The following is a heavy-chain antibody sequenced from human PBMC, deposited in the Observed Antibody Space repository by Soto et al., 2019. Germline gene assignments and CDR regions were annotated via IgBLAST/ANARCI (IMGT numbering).Heavy chain of an antibody. J-gene: IGHJ3*02. D-gene: IGHD2-2*01. Sequence: SETLSLTCTVSGGSISSYYWSWIRQPPGKELEWIGYIYYSGSTNYNPSLKSRVTISVDTSKNQFSLKLSSVTAADTAVYYCAREYCSSTSCYRYAFDIWGQGTMVTVSS. CDR1: GGSISSYY. CDR3: AREYCSSTSCYRYAFDI. CDR2: IYYSGST. V-gene: IGHV4-59*01.